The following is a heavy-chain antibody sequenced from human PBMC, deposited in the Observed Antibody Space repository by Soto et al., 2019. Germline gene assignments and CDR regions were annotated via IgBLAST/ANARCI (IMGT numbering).Heavy chain of an antibody. J-gene: IGHJ6*02. Sequence: QVQLVQSGAEVKKPGSSVKVSCKASGGTFSSYAISWVRQAPGQGLEWMGGIIPIFGTANYAQKFQGRVTITADESTSTAYMELSTLRSEDTAVYYCARARITMVRGVTSYYYYGMDVWGQGTTVTVSS. CDR2: IIPIFGTA. CDR3: ARARITMVRGVTSYYYYGMDV. D-gene: IGHD3-10*01. CDR1: GGTFSSYA. V-gene: IGHV1-69*01.